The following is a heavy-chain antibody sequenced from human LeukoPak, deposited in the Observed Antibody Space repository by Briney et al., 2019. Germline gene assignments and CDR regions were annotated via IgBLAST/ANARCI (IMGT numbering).Heavy chain of an antibody. D-gene: IGHD3-22*01. CDR3: AKDLGRYYDGSGFFGY. Sequence: GGSLRLSCAPSGFTFSSYAMSWVRQAPGKGLEWVSAISGIGGSTYHADSVKGRLTITRDNYKNTLYLQMNSRRAEDTAVYYCAKDLGRYYDGSGFFGYWGQGTLVTVSS. J-gene: IGHJ4*02. CDR1: GFTFSSYA. CDR2: ISGIGGST. V-gene: IGHV3-23*01.